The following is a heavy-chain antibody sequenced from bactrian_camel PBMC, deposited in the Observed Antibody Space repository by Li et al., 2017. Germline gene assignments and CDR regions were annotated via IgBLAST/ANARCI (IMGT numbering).Heavy chain of an antibody. J-gene: IGHJ7*01. CDR2: INSGGATT. CDR1: GFTFSNYA. V-gene: IGHV3S40*01. Sequence: VESGGGLVQPGGSLRLSCAASGFTFSNYAMSWVRQGPGKGVEWVSVINSGGATTYYTDSVKGQFTVSRDNAKNTLYLQMHGLKSEDTALYYCATVRAGPSRRFYYGMDSWGEGTQVTVS. D-gene: IGHD6*01.